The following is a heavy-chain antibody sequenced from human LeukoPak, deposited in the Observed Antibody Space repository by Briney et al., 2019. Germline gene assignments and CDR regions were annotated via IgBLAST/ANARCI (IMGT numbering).Heavy chain of an antibody. V-gene: IGHV3-48*02. Sequence: PGGSLRLSCAASGFTFSSYTMNWVRQAPGKGLQWVSTVSASSNIHYSESVKGRFTISRDNARNSLYLQMNSLRDEDTAVYYCVRDALHTAHFDYWGQGTLVIVSS. D-gene: IGHD5-18*01. CDR1: GFTFSSYT. CDR3: VRDALHTAHFDY. CDR2: VSASSNI. J-gene: IGHJ4*02.